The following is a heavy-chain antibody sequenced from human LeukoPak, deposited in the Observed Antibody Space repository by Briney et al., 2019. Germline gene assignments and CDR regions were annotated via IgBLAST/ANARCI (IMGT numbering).Heavy chain of an antibody. V-gene: IGHV3-33*08. Sequence: PGGSLRLSCAASGFTFSSYWMHWVRQAPGKGLEWVAVIWYDGSNKYYADSVKGRFTISRDNSKNTLYLQMNSLRAEDTAVYYCARDLVGATSMDYWGQGTLVTVSS. J-gene: IGHJ4*02. D-gene: IGHD1-26*01. CDR2: IWYDGSNK. CDR3: ARDLVGATSMDY. CDR1: GFTFSSYW.